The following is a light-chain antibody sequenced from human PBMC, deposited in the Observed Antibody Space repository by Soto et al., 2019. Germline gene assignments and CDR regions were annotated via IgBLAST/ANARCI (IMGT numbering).Light chain of an antibody. Sequence: DIQMTQSPSTLSASVGDRVTITCRASQSISNWLAWYQQKPGKAPKLVIYDASSLERGVPSSFSGSGSGTEFTLTISILQHDDFATYYCQQYNTFAFTFGPGTKVDIK. V-gene: IGKV1-5*01. CDR1: QSISNW. CDR2: DAS. J-gene: IGKJ3*01. CDR3: QQYNTFAFT.